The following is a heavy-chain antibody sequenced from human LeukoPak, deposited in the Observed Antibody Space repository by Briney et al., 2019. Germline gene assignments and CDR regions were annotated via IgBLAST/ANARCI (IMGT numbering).Heavy chain of an antibody. CDR1: GGSFSGYY. V-gene: IGHV4-34*01. J-gene: IGHJ6*03. D-gene: IGHD6-13*01. CDR3: ARGRTAADYYYYYMDV. Sequence: KPSETLPLTCAVYGGSFSGYYWSWIRQPPGKGLEWIGEINHSGSTNYNPSLKSRVTISVDTSKNQFSLKLSSVTAADTAVYYCARGRTAADYYYYYMDVWGKGTTVTVSS. CDR2: INHSGST.